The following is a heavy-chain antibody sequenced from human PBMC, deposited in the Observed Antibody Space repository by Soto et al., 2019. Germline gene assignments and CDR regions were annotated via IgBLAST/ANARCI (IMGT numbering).Heavy chain of an antibody. CDR2: IKQDGSEK. CDR3: ARALRAYCGGDCPYYFDY. J-gene: IGHJ4*02. D-gene: IGHD2-21*02. V-gene: IGHV3-7*03. Sequence: PGGSLRLSCAASGFTFSSYWMSWVRQAPGKGLEWVANIKQDGSEKYYVDSVKGRFTISRDNAKNSLYLQMNSLRAEDTAVYYCARALRAYCGGDCPYYFDYWGQGTLVTVSS. CDR1: GFTFSSYW.